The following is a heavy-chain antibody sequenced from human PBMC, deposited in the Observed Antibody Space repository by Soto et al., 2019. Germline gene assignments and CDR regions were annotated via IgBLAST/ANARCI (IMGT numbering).Heavy chain of an antibody. CDR2: IDPSDSQT. CDR1: GYSFAGYW. D-gene: IGHD3-22*01. Sequence: GESLKISCKGSGYSFAGYWITWVRQKPGKGLEWMGRIDPSDSQTYYSPSFRGHVTISVTKSITTVFLQWSSLRASDTAMYYCARQIYDSDTGPNFQYYFDAWGQGTPVTAPQ. V-gene: IGHV5-10-1*01. CDR3: ARQIYDSDTGPNFQYYFDA. J-gene: IGHJ4*02.